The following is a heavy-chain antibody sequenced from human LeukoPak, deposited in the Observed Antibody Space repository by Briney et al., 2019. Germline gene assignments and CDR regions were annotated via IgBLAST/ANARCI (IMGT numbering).Heavy chain of an antibody. D-gene: IGHD6-19*01. CDR2: YHIGNT. CDR1: GVSIRDDTYY. CDR3: ARLWDSTGLYFYYYMDI. Sequence: SSETLSLTCTVPGVSIRDDTYYWGWIRQPPGKGLEWIGNYHIGNTYYNPSLKSRVTISEDTSKNQFSLRVNSVTAADTAVYYCARLWDSTGLYFYYYMDIWGEGTTVTVSS. J-gene: IGHJ6*03. V-gene: IGHV4-39*01.